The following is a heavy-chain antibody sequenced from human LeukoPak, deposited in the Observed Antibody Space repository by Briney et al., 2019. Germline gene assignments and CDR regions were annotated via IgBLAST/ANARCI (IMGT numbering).Heavy chain of an antibody. V-gene: IGHV3-23*01. D-gene: IGHD3-3*01. CDR2: ISGSGGST. Sequence: PSETLSLTCTVSGGSISSYYWSWIRQPPGKGLEWVSAISGSGGSTYYADSVKGRFTISRDNSKNTLYLQMNSLRAEDTAVYYCAKVGSIFGVATQRLNWFDPWGQGTLVTVSS. CDR1: GGSISSYY. J-gene: IGHJ5*02. CDR3: AKVGSIFGVATQRLNWFDP.